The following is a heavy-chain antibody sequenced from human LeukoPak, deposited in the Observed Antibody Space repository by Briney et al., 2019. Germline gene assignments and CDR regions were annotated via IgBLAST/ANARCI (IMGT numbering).Heavy chain of an antibody. CDR2: IYSGGDT. CDR1: GFTVSNNY. J-gene: IGHJ5*02. V-gene: IGHV3-66*01. Sequence: GGSLRLSCAASGFTVSNNYMNWVRHAPGKGLGWVSLIYSGGDTHYADSVKGRFTISRDSSKNTLYLQMNSLRAEDTAVYYCARDPPAVRTNTYAWGQGTLVTVSS. CDR3: ARDPPAVRTNTYA. D-gene: IGHD4/OR15-4a*01.